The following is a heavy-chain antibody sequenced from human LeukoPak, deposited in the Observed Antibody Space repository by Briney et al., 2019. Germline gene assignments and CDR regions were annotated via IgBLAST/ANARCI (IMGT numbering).Heavy chain of an antibody. V-gene: IGHV3-11*01. CDR1: GFTFGDYY. Sequence: HPGGSLRLSCAASGFTFGDYYMSWTRQAPGKGLEWVSYISNSGSTIFYADSVKGRFTISRDNGKNSLYLQMNSLRAEDTAVYYCARVRVGATKDYWGQGTLVTVSS. D-gene: IGHD1-26*01. J-gene: IGHJ4*02. CDR2: ISNSGSTI. CDR3: ARVRVGATKDY.